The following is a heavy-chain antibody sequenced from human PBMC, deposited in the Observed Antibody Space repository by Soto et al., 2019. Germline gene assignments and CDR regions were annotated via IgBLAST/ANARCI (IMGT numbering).Heavy chain of an antibody. CDR3: VSATYFSVTRGCPRCIDY. CDR1: GFTLSDHY. D-gene: IGHD3-10*02. CDR2: SIDKPQRYST. V-gene: IGHV3-72*01. J-gene: IGHJ4*02. Sequence: GSLRLSCAGSGFTLSDHYIDWVRQAPGKGLEGVGRSIDKPQRYSTAYAASAKDRVTTSRDESEHSAYLQMNSLKTDGTSLYYCVSATYFSVTRGCPRCIDYWGQGTLVTVFS.